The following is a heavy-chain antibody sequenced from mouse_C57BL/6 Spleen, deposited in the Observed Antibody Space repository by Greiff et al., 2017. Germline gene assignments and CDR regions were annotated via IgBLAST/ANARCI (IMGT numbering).Heavy chain of an antibody. CDR3: ARAGYDGYYFDY. CDR2: ISYSGST. D-gene: IGHD2-2*01. CDR1: GYSITSGYD. J-gene: IGHJ2*01. Sequence: EVKLEESGPGMVKPSQSLSLTCTVTGYSITSGYDWHWIRHFPGNKLEWMGYISYSGSTNYNPSLKSRISITHDTSKNHFFLKLNSVTTEDTATYYCARAGYDGYYFDYWGQGTTLTVSS. V-gene: IGHV3-1*01.